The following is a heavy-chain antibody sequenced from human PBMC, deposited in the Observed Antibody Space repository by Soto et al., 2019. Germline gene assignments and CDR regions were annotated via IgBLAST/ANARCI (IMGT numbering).Heavy chain of an antibody. V-gene: IGHV4-39*01. CDR3: AKVNPHIAGCYTFDY. Sequence: PSETLSLTCTVSGGSISSSSYYWGWIRQPPGKGLEWIGSIYYSGSTYYNPSLKSRVTISVDTSRNQFSLKLSSVTAADTAVYYCAKVNPHIAGCYTFDYWGQGTLVTVSS. CDR1: GGSISSSSYY. J-gene: IGHJ4*02. D-gene: IGHD6-13*01. CDR2: IYYSGST.